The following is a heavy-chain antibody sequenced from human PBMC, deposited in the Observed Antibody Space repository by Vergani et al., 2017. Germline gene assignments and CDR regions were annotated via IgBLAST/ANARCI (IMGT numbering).Heavy chain of an antibody. V-gene: IGHV4-39*07. J-gene: IGHJ4*02. CDR1: GGSISSSSYY. CDR2: IYTSGST. CDR3: ARDIRDGTAMATL. D-gene: IGHD5-18*01. Sequence: QLQLQESGPGLVKPSETLSLTCTVSGGSISSSSYYWGWIRQPPGKGLEWIGSIYTSGSTNYNPSLKSRVTISVDTSKNQFSLKLSSVTAADTAVYYCARDIRDGTAMATLWGQGTLVTVSS.